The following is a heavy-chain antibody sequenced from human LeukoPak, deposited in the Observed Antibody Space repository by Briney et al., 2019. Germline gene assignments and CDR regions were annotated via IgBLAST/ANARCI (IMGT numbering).Heavy chain of an antibody. Sequence: PSETLSLTCTVSGGSIRSSYYYWGWIRQPPGKGLEWIGEINHSGSTNYNPSLKSRVTISVDTSKNQFSLKLSSVTAADTAVYYCARVGYCSGGSCYGVDYWGQGTLVTVSS. D-gene: IGHD2-15*01. CDR1: GGSIRSSYYY. CDR3: ARVGYCSGGSCYGVDY. CDR2: INHSGST. V-gene: IGHV4-39*07. J-gene: IGHJ4*02.